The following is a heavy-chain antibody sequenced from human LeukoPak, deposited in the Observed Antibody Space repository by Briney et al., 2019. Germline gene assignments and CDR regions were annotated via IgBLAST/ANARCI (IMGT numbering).Heavy chain of an antibody. CDR2: IYYSGST. V-gene: IGHV4-39*02. Sequence: PSETLSLTCTVSGGSISSSSYYWGWIRQPPGKGLEWIGSIYYSGSTYYNPSLKSRVTISVDTSKNQFSLKLSSVTAADTAVYYCARDPFRFSTYYYDSSGSGDAFDIWGQGTMVTVSS. J-gene: IGHJ3*02. CDR1: GGSISSSSYY. D-gene: IGHD3-22*01. CDR3: ARDPFRFSTYYYDSSGSGDAFDI.